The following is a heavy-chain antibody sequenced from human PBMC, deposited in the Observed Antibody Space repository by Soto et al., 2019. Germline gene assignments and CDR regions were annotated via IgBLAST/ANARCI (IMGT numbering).Heavy chain of an antibody. CDR3: ARGWRGYSYGYDY. Sequence: PSETLSLTCTVSGGSISGYYWSWIRQPPGKGLEWIGYIHYTGSTNYNPSLKSRVTISLDTSKKQFSLKLSSVTAADTAVYYCARGWRGYSYGYDYWGQGTLVTVSS. CDR1: GGSISGYY. J-gene: IGHJ4*02. CDR2: IHYTGST. V-gene: IGHV4-59*12. D-gene: IGHD5-18*01.